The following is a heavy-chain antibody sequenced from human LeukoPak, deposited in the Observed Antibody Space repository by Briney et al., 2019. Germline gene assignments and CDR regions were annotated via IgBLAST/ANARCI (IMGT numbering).Heavy chain of an antibody. CDR3: ARGSTYYDSSGQVPFDY. CDR2: ISSSGSTI. V-gene: IGHV3-11*01. D-gene: IGHD3-22*01. Sequence: GGSLRLSCAASGFTFSDYYMSWIRQAPGKGLEWVSYISSSGSTIYYADSVKGRFTISRDNAKNSLYLQMNSLRAEDAAVYYCARGSTYYDSSGQVPFDYWGQGTLVTVSS. J-gene: IGHJ4*02. CDR1: GFTFSDYY.